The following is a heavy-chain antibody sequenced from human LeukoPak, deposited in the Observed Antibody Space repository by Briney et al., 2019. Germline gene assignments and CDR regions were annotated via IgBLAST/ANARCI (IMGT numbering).Heavy chain of an antibody. CDR3: ARAPPYCSSTSCQIDY. Sequence: ASVKVSCKTSGYTFTHYGLSWVRQAPGQGLEWMGIINPSGGRTSYAQKFQGRVTMTRDTSTSTVYMELSSLRSEDTAVYYCARAPPYCSSTSCQIDYWGQGTLITVSS. J-gene: IGHJ4*02. CDR2: INPSGGRT. CDR1: GYTFTHYG. V-gene: IGHV1-46*01. D-gene: IGHD2-2*01.